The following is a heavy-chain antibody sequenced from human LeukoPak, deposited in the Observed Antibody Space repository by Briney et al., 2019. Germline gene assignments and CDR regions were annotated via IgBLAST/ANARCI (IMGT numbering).Heavy chain of an antibody. Sequence: ASVKVSCKASGYTFTGYYMHWVRQAPGQGLEWMGWINPNSGGTNCAQKFQGRVTMTRDTSISTAYMELSRLRSDDTAVYYCARVRQLGAFDIWGQGTMVTVSS. CDR2: INPNSGGT. V-gene: IGHV1-2*02. J-gene: IGHJ3*02. D-gene: IGHD6-6*01. CDR3: ARVRQLGAFDI. CDR1: GYTFTGYY.